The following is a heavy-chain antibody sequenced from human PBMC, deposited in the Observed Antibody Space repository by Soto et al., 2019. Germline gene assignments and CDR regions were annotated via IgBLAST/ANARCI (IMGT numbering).Heavy chain of an antibody. CDR2: IIPIFGTA. J-gene: IGHJ3*02. CDR1: GGTFSSYA. CDR3: AKDRAVSKWVVVPAALTDDAFDI. V-gene: IGHV1-69*13. Sequence: ASVKVSCKASGGTFSSYAISWVRQAPGQGLEWMGGIIPIFGTANYAQKFQGRVTITADESTSTAYMELSSLRSEDTAVYYCAKDRAVSKWVVVPAALTDDAFDIWGQGTMVTVSS. D-gene: IGHD2-2*01.